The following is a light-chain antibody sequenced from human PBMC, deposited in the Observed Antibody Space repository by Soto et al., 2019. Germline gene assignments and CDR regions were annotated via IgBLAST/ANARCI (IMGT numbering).Light chain of an antibody. CDR3: QQYHDLPIT. Sequence: DIQMTQSPSSLFASVGDRVTITCQASQDISDFLNWYHQKPGKAPKVLIYDASNLQTGVPSRFSGRRSGTEFTFTFSRLQPDDTGTYYCQQYHDLPITFGQGTRLEIK. J-gene: IGKJ5*01. V-gene: IGKV1-33*01. CDR1: QDISDF. CDR2: DAS.